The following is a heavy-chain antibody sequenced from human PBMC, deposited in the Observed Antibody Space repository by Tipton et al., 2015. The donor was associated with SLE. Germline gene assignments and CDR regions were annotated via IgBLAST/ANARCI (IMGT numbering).Heavy chain of an antibody. CDR2: IYSGGST. J-gene: IGHJ3*02. V-gene: IGHV3-66*02. CDR1: GFTVSSNY. CDR3: ARGKRITLIAPAFDI. Sequence: VQLVQSGGGLVQPGGSLRLSCAASGFTVSSNYMSWVRQAPGKGLEWVSVIYSGGSTYYADSVKGRFTISRDNSKNTLYLQMNSLRAEDTAVYYCARGKRITLIAPAFDIWGQGTMVTVSS. D-gene: IGHD3-22*01.